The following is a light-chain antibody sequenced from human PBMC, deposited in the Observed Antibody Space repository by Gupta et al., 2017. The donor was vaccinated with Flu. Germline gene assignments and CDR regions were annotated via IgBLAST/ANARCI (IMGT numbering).Light chain of an antibody. CDR1: QSVSSN. CDR2: GAS. Sequence: PATLSVSPGERATLSCRASQSVSSNLVWYQQKPGQAPRLLIYGASTRATGVPARFSGSGSGTEFTLTISSLQSEDFAVYYCQQYNNWPVAFGPGTKVDIK. CDR3: QQYNNWPVA. J-gene: IGKJ3*01. V-gene: IGKV3-15*01.